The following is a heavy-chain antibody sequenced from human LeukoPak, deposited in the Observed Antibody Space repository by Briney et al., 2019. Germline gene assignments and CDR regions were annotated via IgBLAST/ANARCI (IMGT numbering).Heavy chain of an antibody. J-gene: IGHJ6*02. V-gene: IGHV4-4*07. CDR1: GSSISSYY. D-gene: IGHD6-13*01. CDR3: ARDKKASRRPYGMDV. Sequence: PSETLSLTCTVSGSSISSYYWSWIRQPAGKGLEWIGRIYTSGSTNYNPSLKSRVTMSVDTSKNQFSLKLSSVTAADTAVYYCARDKKASRRPYGMDVWGQGTTVTVSS. CDR2: IYTSGST.